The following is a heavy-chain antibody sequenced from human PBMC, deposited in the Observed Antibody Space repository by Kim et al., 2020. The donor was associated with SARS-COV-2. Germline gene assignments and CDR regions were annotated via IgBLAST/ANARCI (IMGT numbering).Heavy chain of an antibody. CDR1: GFTFSGSA. Sequence: GGSLRLSCAASGFTFSGSAMHWVRQASGKGLEWVGRIRNKANNYATAYSASVKGRFTVSRDDSKNTAYLQMNSLKTEDTAVYFCSTLPAGGTSLSWGQGILVTVSS. V-gene: IGHV3-73*01. CDR2: IRNKANNYAT. D-gene: IGHD6-13*01. J-gene: IGHJ5*02. CDR3: STLPAGGTSLS.